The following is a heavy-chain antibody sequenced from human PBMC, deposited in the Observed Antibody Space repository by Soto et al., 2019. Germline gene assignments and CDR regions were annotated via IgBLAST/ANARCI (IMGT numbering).Heavy chain of an antibody. CDR1: CGSISSYY. CDR2: IYTSGST. CDR3: ARGSTSYYYDSSSSLDY. J-gene: IGHJ4*02. V-gene: IGHV4-4*07. D-gene: IGHD3-22*01. Sequence: SETLSLPYTVACGSISSYYWRWIRQPAGQGLEWIGRIYTSGSTNYNPSLKSRVTMSVDTSKNQFCLKLSSVTAADTAVYYCARGSTSYYYDSSSSLDYWGQGTLVTVSS.